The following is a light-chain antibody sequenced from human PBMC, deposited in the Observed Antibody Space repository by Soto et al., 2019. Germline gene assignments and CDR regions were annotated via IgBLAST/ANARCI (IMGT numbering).Light chain of an antibody. CDR3: QQLNSYPLT. V-gene: IGKV1-9*01. CDR1: QGISSY. CDR2: AAS. J-gene: IGKJ4*01. Sequence: IQLTQSPSSLSASVGDRVTITCRASQGISSYLAWYQQKPVKAPKLLIYAASTLQSGVPSRFSGSGSGTDFTLTSSSLQPEDFATYYCQQLNSYPLTFGGGTKVEIK.